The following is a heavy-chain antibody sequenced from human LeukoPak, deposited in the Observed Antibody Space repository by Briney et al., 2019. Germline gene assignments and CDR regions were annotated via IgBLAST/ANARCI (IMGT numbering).Heavy chain of an antibody. J-gene: IGHJ4*02. D-gene: IGHD2-15*01. CDR2: IYHSGST. V-gene: IGHV4-4*02. CDR1: GGSISSSNW. CDR3: ARGTIIAWQLPPQYYFDY. Sequence: SGTLSLTCAVSGGSISSSNWWSWVRQSPVKGLEWIGEIYHSGSTNYNPSLKSRVTISVDKSKNHFSLKLSSVTAADTAVYYCARGTIIAWQLPPQYYFDYWGQGTLVTVSS.